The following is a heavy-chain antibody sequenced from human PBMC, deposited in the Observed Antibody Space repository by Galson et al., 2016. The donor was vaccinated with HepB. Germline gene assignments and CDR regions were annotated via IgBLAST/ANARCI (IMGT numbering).Heavy chain of an antibody. CDR2: ISYSGST. V-gene: IGHV4-31*03. CDR3: ARARGGSFDY. Sequence: TLSLTCTVSGGSISSGGYSWTWIRHHPGTGLEWIGYISYSGSTYYNPSLKSRVTISVDTSKNQFSLKLSSVTAADTAVYYGARARGGSFDYWGQGTLVTVSS. D-gene: IGHD2-15*01. J-gene: IGHJ4*02. CDR1: GGSISSGGYS.